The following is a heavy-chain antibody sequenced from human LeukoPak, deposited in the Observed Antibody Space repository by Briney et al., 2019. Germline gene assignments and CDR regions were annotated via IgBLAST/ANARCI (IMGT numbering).Heavy chain of an antibody. D-gene: IGHD1-26*01. CDR2: IYHSGST. CDR3: ARGSGGPNNWFDP. V-gene: IGHV4-30-2*01. Sequence: PSQTLSLTCAVSGGSISRGGYSWSWIRQPPGKGLEWIGYIYHSGSTYYNPSLKSRVTISVDRSKNQFSLKLSSVTAADTAVYYCARGSGGPNNWFDPWGQGTLVTVSS. J-gene: IGHJ5*02. CDR1: GGSISRGGYS.